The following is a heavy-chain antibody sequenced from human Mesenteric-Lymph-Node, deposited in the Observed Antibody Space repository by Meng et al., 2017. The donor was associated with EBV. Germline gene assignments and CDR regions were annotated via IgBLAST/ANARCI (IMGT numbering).Heavy chain of an antibody. CDR3: AGDLAVGAIAGNWFDP. V-gene: IGHV4-61*08. J-gene: IGHJ5*02. Sequence: QVQLQQSGPGLVKPSDTLSLICTVSGDAVSSTDYYWNWIRQPPGKGLEWIGYIFYRGSTNYSPSLRSRVTISVDTSTNQFSLNLKSVTAADTAVYFCAGDLAVGAIAGNWFDPWSQGTLVTVAS. CDR2: IFYRGST. D-gene: IGHD3-10*01. CDR1: GDAVSSTDYY.